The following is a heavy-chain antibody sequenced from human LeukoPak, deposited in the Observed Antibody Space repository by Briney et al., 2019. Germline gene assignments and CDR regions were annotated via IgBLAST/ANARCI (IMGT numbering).Heavy chain of an antibody. CDR3: ARDKKFVGWHHGNSVGY. CDR2: INPHKGNT. V-gene: IGHV1-18*04. CDR1: GYTFTGYY. Sequence: GASVKVSCKASGYTFTGYYMHWVRQAPGQGLEWMGWINPHKGNTNYAKNFQDRVTMTTDTSAATAYMELRSLRSNDTALYYCARDKKFVGWHHGNSVGYWGQGTLVTVSS. J-gene: IGHJ4*02. D-gene: IGHD4-23*01.